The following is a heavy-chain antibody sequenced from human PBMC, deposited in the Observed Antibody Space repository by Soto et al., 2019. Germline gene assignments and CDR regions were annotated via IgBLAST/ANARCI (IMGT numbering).Heavy chain of an antibody. CDR2: ISYDGSNK. J-gene: IGHJ4*02. CDR1: GFTFSSYA. CDR3: AKNPIIRSGWTYYFDY. Sequence: LRLSCAASGFTFSSYAMSWVRQAPGKGLEWVAVISYDGSNKYYAGSVKGRFTISRDNSKNTLYLQMNSLRAEDTAVYYCAKNPIIRSGWTYYFDYWGQGTLVTVSS. V-gene: IGHV3-30*18. D-gene: IGHD6-19*01.